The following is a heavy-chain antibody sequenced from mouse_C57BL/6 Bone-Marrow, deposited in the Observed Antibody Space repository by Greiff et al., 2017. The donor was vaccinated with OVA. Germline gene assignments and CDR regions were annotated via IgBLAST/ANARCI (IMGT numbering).Heavy chain of an antibody. D-gene: IGHD1-1*01. CDR1: GYTFTSYW. V-gene: IGHV1-72*01. Sequence: QVQLKQPGAELVKPGASVKLSCKASGYTFTSYWMHWVKQRPGRGLEWIGRIDPNSGGTKYNEKFKSEATLTVDKPSSTAYMQLSSLTSEDSAVYYCASYGSSSYWYFDVWGTGTTVTVSS. J-gene: IGHJ1*03. CDR3: ASYGSSSYWYFDV. CDR2: IDPNSGGT.